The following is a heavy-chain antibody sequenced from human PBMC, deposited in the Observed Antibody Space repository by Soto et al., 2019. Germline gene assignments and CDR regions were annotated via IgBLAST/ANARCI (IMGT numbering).Heavy chain of an antibody. D-gene: IGHD2-8*01. CDR2: IRSKAYGGTT. J-gene: IGHJ5*02. V-gene: IGHV3-49*04. CDR3: PLMLRFLWFDP. CDR1: GFTFGDYA. Sequence: PGGSLRLSCTASGFTFGDYAMSWVRQAPGKGLEWVGFIRSKAYGGTTEYAASVKGRFTISRDDSKSIAYLQMNSLKTEDTAVYYCPLMLRFLWFDPWGQGTLVTVSS.